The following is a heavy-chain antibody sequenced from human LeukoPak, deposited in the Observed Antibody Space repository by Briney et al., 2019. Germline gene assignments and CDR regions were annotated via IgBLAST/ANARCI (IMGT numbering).Heavy chain of an antibody. CDR2: ISTGSSTI. CDR3: ARDPGYYDSSGYFDY. Sequence: PGGSLRLSCAASGFTFSTYSMNWVRQAPGKGLEWVSYISTGSSTIYYADSVKGRFTISRDNAKNSLYLQMNSLRAEDTAVYYCARDPGYYDSSGYFDYWGQGTLVTVSS. D-gene: IGHD3-22*01. CDR1: GFTFSTYS. V-gene: IGHV3-48*01. J-gene: IGHJ4*02.